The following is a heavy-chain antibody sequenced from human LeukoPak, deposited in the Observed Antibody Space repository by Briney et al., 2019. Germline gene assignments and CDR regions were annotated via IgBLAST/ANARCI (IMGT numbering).Heavy chain of an antibody. V-gene: IGHV4-59*01. CDR3: ARRGEAMDPFDY. CDR1: GGSISTYY. Sequence: PSETLSLTCTVSGGSISTYYWSWIRQPPGKGLEWIEYIYYSGSAKYNPSLKSRVTISVDTSKNQFSLKLSSVTAADTAIYYCARRGEAMDPFDYWGQGTLVTVSS. CDR2: IYYSGSA. D-gene: IGHD5-18*01. J-gene: IGHJ4*02.